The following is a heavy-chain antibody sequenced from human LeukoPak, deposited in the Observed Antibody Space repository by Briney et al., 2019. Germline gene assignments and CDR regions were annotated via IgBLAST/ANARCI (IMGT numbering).Heavy chain of an antibody. D-gene: IGHD5-18*01. CDR2: ISWNSGSI. CDR3: AKFGVDTAMTYYYYYYMDV. V-gene: IGHV3-9*01. Sequence: GGSLRLSCAASGFIFDDYAMHWVRQAPGKGLEWVSGISWNSGSISYADSVKGRFTISRDNSKNTLYLQMNSLRAEDTAVYYCAKFGVDTAMTYYYYYYMDVWGKGTTVTVSS. J-gene: IGHJ6*03. CDR1: GFIFDDYA.